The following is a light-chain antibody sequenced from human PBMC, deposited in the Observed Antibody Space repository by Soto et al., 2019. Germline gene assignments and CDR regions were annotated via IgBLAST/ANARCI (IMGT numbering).Light chain of an antibody. J-gene: IGKJ5*01. Sequence: DIVMTQSPDSLGVSLGESATINCKSSQSVLYSSDNKNYLTWYQQKPGQPPKLLIYWASTRESGVPDRFSGSGSGTDFTLTISSLQAEDVAVYYCQQYYSIPITFGQGTRLENK. CDR3: QQYYSIPIT. CDR2: WAS. CDR1: QSVLYSSDNKNY. V-gene: IGKV4-1*01.